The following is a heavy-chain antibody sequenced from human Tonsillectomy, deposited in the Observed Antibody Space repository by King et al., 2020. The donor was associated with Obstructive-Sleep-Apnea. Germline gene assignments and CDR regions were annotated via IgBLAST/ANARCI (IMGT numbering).Heavy chain of an antibody. Sequence: VQLVESGGGLVKPGGSLRLSCAASGFTFSSYSMNWVRQAPGKGLEWVSSISSSSSYIYYADSVKGRFTISRDNAQNSLYLQMNSLRAEDTAVYYCARDGGYYDSSGEVHWGQGTLVTVSS. J-gene: IGHJ4*02. CDR3: ARDGGYYDSSGEVH. CDR2: ISSSSSYI. CDR1: GFTFSSYS. D-gene: IGHD3-22*01. V-gene: IGHV3-21*01.